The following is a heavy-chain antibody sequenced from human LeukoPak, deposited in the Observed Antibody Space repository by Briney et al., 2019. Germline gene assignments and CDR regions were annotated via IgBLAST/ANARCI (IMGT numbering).Heavy chain of an antibody. Sequence: GGSLRLSCAASGFTFSSYDMHWVRQAPGKGLEWVAFIRYDGSNKYYADFVKGRFTISRDNSKNTLYLQINSLRAEDTAVYYCAKGCSSTSCYSRYYYYYMDVWGKGTTVTVSS. D-gene: IGHD2-2*01. CDR1: GFTFSSYD. V-gene: IGHV3-30*02. CDR2: IRYDGSNK. J-gene: IGHJ6*03. CDR3: AKGCSSTSCYSRYYYYYMDV.